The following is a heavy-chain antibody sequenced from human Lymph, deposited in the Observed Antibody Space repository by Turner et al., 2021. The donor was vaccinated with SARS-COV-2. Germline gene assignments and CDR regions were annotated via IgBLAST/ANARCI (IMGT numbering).Heavy chain of an antibody. V-gene: IGHV1-18*04. CDR2: ISAYNGYT. Sequence: QVQLVQSGAEVKKPGASVQVSCKAPGYTFTRYGISWVRQSPGQGLEWMGWISAYNGYTNYAEKLQGRVTMTTDTSTSTAYMELRSLRSDDTAVYYCAREGYCSTTSCYRGQYYYYGMDVWGQGTTVTVSS. J-gene: IGHJ6*02. CDR1: GYTFTRYG. D-gene: IGHD2-2*02. CDR3: AREGYCSTTSCYRGQYYYYGMDV.